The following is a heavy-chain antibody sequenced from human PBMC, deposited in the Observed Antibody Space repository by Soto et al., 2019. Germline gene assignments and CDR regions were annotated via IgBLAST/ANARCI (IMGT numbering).Heavy chain of an antibody. CDR1: GFTFSSYA. Sequence: EVQLLESGGGLVQPGGSLRLSCAASGFTFSSYAMSWVRQAPGKGLEWVPAISGSGGSTYYADSVKGRFTISRDNSKNTLYLQMNSLRAEDTAVYYCAKDRLVGAKDEWAFDIWGQGTMVTVSS. J-gene: IGHJ3*02. V-gene: IGHV3-23*01. CDR3: AKDRLVGAKDEWAFDI. CDR2: ISGSGGST. D-gene: IGHD1-26*01.